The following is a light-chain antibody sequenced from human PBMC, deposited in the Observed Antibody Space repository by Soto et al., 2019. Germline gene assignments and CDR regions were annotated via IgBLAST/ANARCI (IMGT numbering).Light chain of an antibody. V-gene: IGLV2-14*03. CDR2: DVS. CDR1: SSDVGGYNY. J-gene: IGLJ1*01. Sequence: QSALTQPASVSGSPGQSITISCTGTSSDVGGYNYVSWYQQHPGKAPKFMIYDVSSRPSGVSNRFSGSKSGNTASLTISWLQAEDEADYYCCSYATSNTRQIVFGTGTKVTV. CDR3: CSYATSNTRQIV.